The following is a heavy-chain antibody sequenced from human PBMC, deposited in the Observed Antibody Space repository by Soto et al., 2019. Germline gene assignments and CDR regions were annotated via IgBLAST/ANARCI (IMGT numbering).Heavy chain of an antibody. CDR1: GFTFSSYG. D-gene: IGHD5-12*01. V-gene: IGHV3-30*18. CDR2: ISYDGSNK. Sequence: PGGSLRLSCAASGFTFSSYGMHWFRQAPGKGLEWVAVISYDGSNKYYADSVKGRFTISRDNSKNTLYLQMNSLRAEDTAVYYCAKEELGGHGFGYWGQGTLVTVSS. CDR3: AKEELGGHGFGY. J-gene: IGHJ4*02.